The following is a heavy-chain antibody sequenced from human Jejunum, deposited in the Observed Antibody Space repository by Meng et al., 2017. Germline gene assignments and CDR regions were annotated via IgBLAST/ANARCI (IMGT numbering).Heavy chain of an antibody. V-gene: IGHV4-31*03. CDR3: ARATAGNSEYFQN. CDR1: GGSMNSAGHY. Sequence: VDVQEPGPGLAKPAQTLPLTCTVSGGSMNSAGHYWSWIRQDPGKGLEWIGYIHYSGGTYYNPSLKSRVTLSVDTSKNQFSLKLNSVSAADTAVYYCARATAGNSEYFQNWGQGTLVTVSS. J-gene: IGHJ1*01. D-gene: IGHD4-23*01. CDR2: IHYSGGT.